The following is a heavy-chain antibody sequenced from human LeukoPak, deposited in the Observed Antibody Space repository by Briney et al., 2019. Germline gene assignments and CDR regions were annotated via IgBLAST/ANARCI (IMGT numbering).Heavy chain of an antibody. V-gene: IGHV3-30*01. J-gene: IGHJ4*02. CDR2: ISYDGSNK. CDR1: GFTFSSYA. CDR3: ARDGGGSGSYVDY. Sequence: SGRSLRLSCAASGFTFSSYAMHWVRQAPGKGLEWVAVISYDGSNKYYADSVKGRFTISRDNSKNTLYLQMNSLRAEDTAVCYCARDGGGSGSYVDYWGQGTLVTVSS. D-gene: IGHD3-10*01.